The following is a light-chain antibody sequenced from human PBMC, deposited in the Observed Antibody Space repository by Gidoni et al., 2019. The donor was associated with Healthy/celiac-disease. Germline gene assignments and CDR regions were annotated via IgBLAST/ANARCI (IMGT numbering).Light chain of an antibody. Sequence: DIQMTQSPSTLSASVGDRVTITCRASQSISSWLAWYQQKPGKAPKLLIYKASSLESGVPSRFSGSGSGTEFTLTISSLQPDDFATYYCQQYNSYPWKFGQGTKVGIK. CDR2: KAS. J-gene: IGKJ1*01. CDR1: QSISSW. V-gene: IGKV1-5*03. CDR3: QQYNSYPWK.